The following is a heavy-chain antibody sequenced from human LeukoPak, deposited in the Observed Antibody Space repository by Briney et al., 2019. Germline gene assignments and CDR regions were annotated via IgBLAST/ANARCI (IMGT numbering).Heavy chain of an antibody. CDR2: IIPIFGTA. CDR1: GGTFSSYA. Sequence: GSSVKVSCKASGGTFSSYAISWVRQAPGQGLEWMGGIIPIFGTANYAQKFQGRVTITADESTSTAYMELSSPRSEDTAVYYCARGGLRAHYFDYWGQGTLVTVSS. D-gene: IGHD2-15*01. CDR3: ARGGLRAHYFDY. J-gene: IGHJ4*02. V-gene: IGHV1-69*01.